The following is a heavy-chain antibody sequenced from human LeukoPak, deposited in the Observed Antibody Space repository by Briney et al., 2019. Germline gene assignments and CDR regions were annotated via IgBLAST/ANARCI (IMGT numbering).Heavy chain of an antibody. CDR2: VYPGDSDT. D-gene: IGHD2-21*02. CDR3: ARGDRSYYFDY. J-gene: IGHJ4*02. Sequence: GASLQISCQGSGYRFTRYWIGWVRQMPGRGLEWMGIVYPGDSDTKYSPSFQGQVTISADKSITTAYLQWSSLKASDTATYYCARGDRSYYFDYWGQGTLVTVSS. V-gene: IGHV5-51*01. CDR1: GYRFTRYW.